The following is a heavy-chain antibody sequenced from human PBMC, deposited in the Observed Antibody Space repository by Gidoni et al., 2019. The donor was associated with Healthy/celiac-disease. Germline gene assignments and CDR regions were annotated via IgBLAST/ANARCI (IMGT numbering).Heavy chain of an antibody. D-gene: IGHD3-10*01. J-gene: IGHJ4*02. Sequence: QVQLQESGPGLVKPSETLSLTCAVSGYSISSGYYWGWIRQPPGKGLEWIGSIYHSGSTYYNPSLKSRVTISVDTSKNQFSLKLSSVTAADTAVYYCARDPEYYGSGSYSNWGQGTLVTVSS. CDR2: IYHSGST. CDR1: GYSISSGYY. CDR3: ARDPEYYGSGSYSN. V-gene: IGHV4-38-2*02.